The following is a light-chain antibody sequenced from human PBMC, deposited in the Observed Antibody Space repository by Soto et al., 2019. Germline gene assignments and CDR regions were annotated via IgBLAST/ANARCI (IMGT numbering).Light chain of an antibody. Sequence: DIQMTQSPSSLSVSVGDRFTITCHASQDISNYLNWYQQKPGKAPKLLIYDASNLETGVPSRFSGSGSGTDFTFTISSLQPEDIATYYCQQYDNLPYTFGQGTRLEIK. CDR1: QDISNY. CDR3: QQYDNLPYT. V-gene: IGKV1-33*01. J-gene: IGKJ5*01. CDR2: DAS.